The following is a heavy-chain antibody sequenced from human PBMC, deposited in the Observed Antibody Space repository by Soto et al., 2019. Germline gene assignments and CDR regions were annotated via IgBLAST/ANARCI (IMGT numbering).Heavy chain of an antibody. D-gene: IGHD6-19*01. CDR1: GFTFSSYA. V-gene: IGHV3-23*01. CDR2: ISGSGGST. CDR3: AKDRSASGRYIYYYYYGMDV. Sequence: GGSLRLSCAASGFTFSSYAMSWVRQAPGKGLEWVSAISGSGGSTYYADSVKGRFTISRDNSKNTLYLQMNSLRAEDTAVYYCAKDRSASGRYIYYYYYGMDVWGQGTTVTVSS. J-gene: IGHJ6*02.